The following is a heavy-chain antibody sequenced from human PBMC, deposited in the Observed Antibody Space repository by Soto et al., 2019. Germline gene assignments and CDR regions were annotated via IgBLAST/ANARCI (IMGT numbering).Heavy chain of an antibody. Sequence: SETLSLTCTVSGGSVSSGSYYGSWIRQPPGKGLEWIGYIYYSGSTNYNPSLKSRVTISVDTSKNQFSLKLSSVTAADTVVYYCARDNMASSGYYYLLDYWGQGTLVNVFS. D-gene: IGHD3-22*01. V-gene: IGHV4-61*01. CDR3: ARDNMASSGYYYLLDY. CDR1: GGSVSSGSYY. CDR2: IYYSGST. J-gene: IGHJ4*02.